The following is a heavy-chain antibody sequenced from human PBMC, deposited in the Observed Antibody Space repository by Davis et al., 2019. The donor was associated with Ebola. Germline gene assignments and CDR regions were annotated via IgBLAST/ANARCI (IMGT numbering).Heavy chain of an antibody. J-gene: IGHJ5*02. Sequence: AASVQVSCKASGYTFTNYYMHWVRQAPGQGLEWMGIINPSDGSTSYAQKFQGRVTMTRDTSTSTFYMELNSLRSEDTAVYYCARGQQFVRFDPWGQGTLVTVSS. V-gene: IGHV1-46*01. CDR1: GYTFTNYY. CDR3: ARGQQFVRFDP. D-gene: IGHD6-6*01. CDR2: INPSDGST.